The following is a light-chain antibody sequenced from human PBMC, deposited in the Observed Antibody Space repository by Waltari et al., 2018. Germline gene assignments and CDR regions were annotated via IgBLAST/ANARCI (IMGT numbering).Light chain of an antibody. J-gene: IGLJ1*01. Sequence: QSGLTQPASVSGSPGQSITISCTGNSSDVGNYNLVSWYHQYPGKAPKLMVYEVTKRASGVSDRFSGSKSGNTASLTIYGLQSEDEADYYCCSYAGFGIYVFGTGTKVTVL. CDR2: EVT. CDR1: SSDVGNYNL. CDR3: CSYAGFGIYV. V-gene: IGLV2-23*02.